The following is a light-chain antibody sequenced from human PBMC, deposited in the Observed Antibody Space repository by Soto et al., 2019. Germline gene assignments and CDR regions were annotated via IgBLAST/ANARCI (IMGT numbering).Light chain of an antibody. J-gene: IGLJ1*01. Sequence: QSALTQPASVSGSPGQSITISCTGSDSDVGGYNYVSWYQQHPDKAPKLMIYDVSYRPSGVSNRFSGSKSANTASLTISGLQAEDEADYYCSSYTSSNTYVFGPGTKLTVL. CDR1: DSDVGGYNY. CDR3: SSYTSSNTYV. V-gene: IGLV2-14*01. CDR2: DVS.